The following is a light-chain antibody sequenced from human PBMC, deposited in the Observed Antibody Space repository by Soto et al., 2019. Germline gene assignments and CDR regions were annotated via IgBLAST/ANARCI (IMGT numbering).Light chain of an antibody. Sequence: DFQMTQSPSTLSASVGDRVTITCRASQSISSWLAWYQQKPGKAPKLLIYDASSLESGVPSRFSGSGSGTEFTLTISSLQPDDVATYYWQQYNSYRWTFGQGTKVEI. CDR3: QQYNSYRWT. CDR1: QSISSW. V-gene: IGKV1-5*01. J-gene: IGKJ1*01. CDR2: DAS.